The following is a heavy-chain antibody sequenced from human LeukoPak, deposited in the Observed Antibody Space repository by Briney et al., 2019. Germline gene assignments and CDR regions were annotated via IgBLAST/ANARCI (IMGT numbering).Heavy chain of an antibody. D-gene: IGHD6-25*01. CDR1: GYTFTNSY. CDR2: ISPSGGST. J-gene: IGHJ3*02. CDR3: ARGGYRSPRDAFDI. Sequence: ASVKVSCKASGYTFTNSYLHWVRQAPGQGLEWMGIISPSGGSTTYAQKFQGRVTMTRDTSTSTVYMELSSLRSEDTAVYYCARGGYRSPRDAFDIWGQGTMVTVSS. V-gene: IGHV1-46*01.